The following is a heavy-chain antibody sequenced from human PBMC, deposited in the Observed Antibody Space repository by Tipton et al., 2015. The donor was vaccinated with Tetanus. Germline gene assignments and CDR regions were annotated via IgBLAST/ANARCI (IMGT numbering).Heavy chain of an antibody. J-gene: IGHJ4*02. V-gene: IGHV4-34*01. CDR1: GGSFSGYS. D-gene: IGHD5-24*01. CDR2: VNHSGSS. Sequence: TLSLTCAVYGGSFSGYSWSWFRQPPGKGLEWIGEVNHSGSSNYNPSLKSRVTISVDTSKNQVSLKVASVTAADTAIYYCARRNYPYYFDYWGQGILVTVSS. CDR3: ARRNYPYYFDY.